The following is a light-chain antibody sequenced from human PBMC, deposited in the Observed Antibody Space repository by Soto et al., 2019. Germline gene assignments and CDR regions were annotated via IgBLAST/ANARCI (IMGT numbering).Light chain of an antibody. Sequence: DIVMTQSPDSLAVSLDERATINCKSSQSVLYSSNNKNYLAWYQQKPGQPPKLLIYWASTRESGVPDRVSGSGSGTDFTLTISSLQAEDVAVYYCQQYYITPPTFGQGTKVEIK. CDR1: QSVLYSSNNKNY. CDR3: QQYYITPPT. J-gene: IGKJ1*01. V-gene: IGKV4-1*01. CDR2: WAS.